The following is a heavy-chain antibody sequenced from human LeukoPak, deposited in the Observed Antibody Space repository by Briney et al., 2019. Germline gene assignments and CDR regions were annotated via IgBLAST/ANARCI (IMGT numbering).Heavy chain of an antibody. CDR2: IHHSGTT. J-gene: IGHJ4*02. V-gene: IGHV4-4*02. CDR1: GDSISSNKW. CDR3: TSATDYKIDY. D-gene: IGHD4-11*01. Sequence: SGTLSLTCAVSGDSISSNKWWTWVRQPPGKGLEWIGEIHHSGTTTYNASLKSRVTLSVDKTKNQCSLTLSSVTAADTAIYYCTSATDYKIDYWGQGTLVTVSS.